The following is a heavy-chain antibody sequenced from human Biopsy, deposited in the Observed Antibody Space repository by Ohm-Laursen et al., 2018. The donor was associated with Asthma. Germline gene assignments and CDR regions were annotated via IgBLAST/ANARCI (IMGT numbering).Heavy chain of an antibody. CDR3: ARSSHINWGGYFDY. CDR2: ISYDGSNK. Sequence: SLGLSCAASGFTFSRYGMHWVRQAPGKGLEWVAVISYDGSNKYYGDSVQGRFTISRDNSKNTLYLQMDSLRSEDTAVYYCARSSHINWGGYFDYWGQGTLVTVSS. D-gene: IGHD7-27*01. J-gene: IGHJ4*02. V-gene: IGHV3-30*03. CDR1: GFTFSRYG.